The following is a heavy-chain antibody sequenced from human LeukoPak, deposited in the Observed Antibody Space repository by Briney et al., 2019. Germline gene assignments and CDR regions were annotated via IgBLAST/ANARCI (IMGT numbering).Heavy chain of an antibody. CDR2: ISYDGSNK. V-gene: IGHV3-30*18. CDR1: GFTFGSYG. Sequence: GGSLRLSCAASGFTFGSYGMHWVRQAPGKGLEWVAVISYDGSNKYYADSVKGRFTISRDNSKNTLYLQMNSLRAEDTAVYYCAKVNSSSWYFDYWGQGTLVTVSS. CDR3: AKVNSSSWYFDY. D-gene: IGHD6-13*01. J-gene: IGHJ4*02.